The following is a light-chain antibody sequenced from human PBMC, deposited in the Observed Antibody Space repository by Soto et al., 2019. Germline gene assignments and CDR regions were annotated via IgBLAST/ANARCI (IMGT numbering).Light chain of an antibody. J-gene: IGLJ1*01. CDR1: SSDDGGYNY. Sequence: QSVLTQPASVSGSPGQSITISCTGTSSDDGGYNYVSWYQQHPGKAPRLIIHDVTNRPSGVSNRFSGSKSGNTASLTISGLQAEDEADYYCSSYTSSSTLYVFGAGTKVTVL. CDR3: SSYTSSSTLYV. CDR2: DVT. V-gene: IGLV2-14*03.